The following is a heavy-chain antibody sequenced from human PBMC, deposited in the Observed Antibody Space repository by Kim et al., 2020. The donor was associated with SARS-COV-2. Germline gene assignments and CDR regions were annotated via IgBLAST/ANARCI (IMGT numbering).Heavy chain of an antibody. CDR1: GFTFSSYA. J-gene: IGHJ4*02. V-gene: IGHV3-30-3*01. Sequence: GGSLRLSCAASGFTFSSYAMHWVRQAPGKGLEWVAVISYDGSNKYYADSVKGRFTISRDNSKNTLYLQMNSLRAEDTAVYYCARDGHYYDSSGYQGGFDYWGQGTLVTVSS. CDR2: ISYDGSNK. CDR3: ARDGHYYDSSGYQGGFDY. D-gene: IGHD3-22*01.